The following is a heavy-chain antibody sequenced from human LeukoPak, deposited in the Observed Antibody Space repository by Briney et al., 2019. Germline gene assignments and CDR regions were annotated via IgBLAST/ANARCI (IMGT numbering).Heavy chain of an antibody. CDR2: INPAGGST. J-gene: IGHJ4*02. V-gene: IGHV1-46*01. CDR1: AYTFTIYY. D-gene: IGHD1-1*01. CDR3: AILTNYYFDY. Sequence: ASVTVSCKSSAYTFTIYYMHWVRQAPGQGLEWMGIINPAGGSTSYAQKFQGRVTMTRDTSTSTVYMELSSLRSEDTAVYYCAILTNYYFDYWGQGTLVTVSS.